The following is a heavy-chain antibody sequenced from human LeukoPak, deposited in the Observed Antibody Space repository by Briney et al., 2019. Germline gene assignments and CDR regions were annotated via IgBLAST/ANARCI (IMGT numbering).Heavy chain of an antibody. CDR1: GGSFSGYY. CDR2: INHSGST. CDR3: ARGTTLLPHAFDI. D-gene: IGHD3-10*01. V-gene: IGHV4-34*01. J-gene: IGHJ3*02. Sequence: PSETLSLTCAVYGGSFSGYYWSWIHQPPGKGLEWIGEINHSGSTNYNPSLKSRVTISVDTSKNQFSLKLSSVTAADTAVYYCARGTTLLPHAFDIWGQGTMVTVSS.